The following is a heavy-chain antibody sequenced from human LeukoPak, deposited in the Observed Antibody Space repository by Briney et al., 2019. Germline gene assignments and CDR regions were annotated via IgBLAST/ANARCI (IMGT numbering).Heavy chain of an antibody. CDR2: IKHDGSEK. CDR1: GFTFSSHW. Sequence: GGSLRLSCAGSGFTFSSHWMTWVRQTPEKGLEWVASIKHDGSEKNYVDSVKGRFTISRDNAKNSLYVEMNNLRGEDTAVYYCARDNFDWRPLDCWGQGTLVTVSS. V-gene: IGHV3-7*03. CDR3: ARDNFDWRPLDC. D-gene: IGHD3-9*01. J-gene: IGHJ4*02.